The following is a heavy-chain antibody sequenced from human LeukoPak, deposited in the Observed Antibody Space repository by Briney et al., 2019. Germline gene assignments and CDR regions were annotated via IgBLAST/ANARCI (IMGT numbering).Heavy chain of an antibody. CDR3: AGRMDSDAFDI. Sequence: PSETLSLTCAVYGGSFSGYYWSGIRQPPGKGLEWIGEINHSGSTNYNPSLKSRVTISVDTSKNQFSLKLSSVTAADTAVYYCAGRMDSDAFDIWGQGTMVTVSS. CDR1: GGSFSGYY. V-gene: IGHV4-34*01. J-gene: IGHJ3*02. CDR2: INHSGST. D-gene: IGHD2-15*01.